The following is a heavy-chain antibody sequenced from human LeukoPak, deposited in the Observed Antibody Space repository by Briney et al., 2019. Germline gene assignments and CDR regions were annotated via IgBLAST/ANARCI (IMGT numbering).Heavy chain of an antibody. CDR1: GFTFRSFY. CDR2: VNENGRET. Sequence: GGSLRLSCAASGFTFRSFYMSWVRQAPGKGLEWVAKVNENGRETHYVDSVKGRFTISRDNAKNSVCLQMNNLRVEDTAVYYCAKDEVGGHFEYWGQGILVTVSS. CDR3: AKDEVGGHFEY. J-gene: IGHJ4*02. V-gene: IGHV3-7*01.